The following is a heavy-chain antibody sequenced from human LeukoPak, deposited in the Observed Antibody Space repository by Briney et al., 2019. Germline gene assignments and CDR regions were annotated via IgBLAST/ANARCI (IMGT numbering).Heavy chain of an antibody. V-gene: IGHV3-74*01. CDR2: INSDGSST. CDR1: GFTFSSYW. J-gene: IGHJ5*02. D-gene: IGHD2-8*01. CDR3: ARDRHQYVDWFDP. Sequence: GGSLRLSCAASGFTFSSYWMHWVRQAPGKGLVWVSRINSDGSSTSYADSVKGRFTISRDNAENTLYLQMNSLRAEDTAVYYCARDRHQYVDWFDPWGQGTLVTVSS.